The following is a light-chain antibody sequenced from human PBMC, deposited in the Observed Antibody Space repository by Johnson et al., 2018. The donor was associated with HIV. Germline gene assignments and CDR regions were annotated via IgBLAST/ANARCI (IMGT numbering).Light chain of an antibody. J-gene: IGLJ1*01. CDR1: SSNIVNNY. CDR3: GTWDSSLSAYV. V-gene: IGLV1-51*01. CDR2: DNN. Sequence: QSVLTQPPSVSAAPGQKVTISCSGSSSNIVNNYVSWYQQLPGTAPKLLIYDNNKRPSGIPDRFSGSKSGTSATLGITGLQTGDEGDYYCGTWDSSLSAYVFGTGTKVTVL.